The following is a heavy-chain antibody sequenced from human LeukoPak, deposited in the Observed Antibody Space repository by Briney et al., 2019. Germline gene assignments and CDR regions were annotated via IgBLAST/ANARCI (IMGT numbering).Heavy chain of an antibody. Sequence: GGSLRLSCAASGFTVSSNYMSWVRQAPGKGLEWVSVIYSGGSTYYADSVKGRFTVSRDNSKNTLYLQMNSLRAEDTAVYYCAKVLIGAYCGGDCYSKAFDIWGQGTMVTVSS. CDR2: IYSGGST. D-gene: IGHD2-21*02. V-gene: IGHV3-53*01. CDR1: GFTVSSNY. CDR3: AKVLIGAYCGGDCYSKAFDI. J-gene: IGHJ3*02.